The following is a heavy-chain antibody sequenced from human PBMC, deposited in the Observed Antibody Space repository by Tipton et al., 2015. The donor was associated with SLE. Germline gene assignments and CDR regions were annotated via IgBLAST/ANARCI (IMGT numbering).Heavy chain of an antibody. CDR3: ARERSITMIVVVNAFDI. V-gene: IGHV1-18*01. J-gene: IGHJ3*02. Sequence: QVQLVQSGAEVKKPGASVKVSCKASGYTFTSYGISWVRQAPGQGPEWMGWISAYNGNTNYAQKLQGRVTMTTDTSTSTAYMELRSLRSDDTAVYYCARERSITMIVVVNAFDIWGQGTMVTVSS. D-gene: IGHD3-22*01. CDR2: ISAYNGNT. CDR1: GYTFTSYG.